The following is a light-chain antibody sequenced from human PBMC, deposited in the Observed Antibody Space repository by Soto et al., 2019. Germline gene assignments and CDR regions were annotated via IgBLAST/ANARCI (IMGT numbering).Light chain of an antibody. CDR2: AAS. Sequence: AIQMTQSPSSLSASVGDRVTITCRASQGIRNELGWYQQRPGKAPKLLIYAASTLESGVPSRSSASGSGTDFTLTISSLRPEDFATYYCLQDSNYPRTFGQGTKVEIK. CDR1: QGIRNE. CDR3: LQDSNYPRT. J-gene: IGKJ1*01. V-gene: IGKV1-6*01.